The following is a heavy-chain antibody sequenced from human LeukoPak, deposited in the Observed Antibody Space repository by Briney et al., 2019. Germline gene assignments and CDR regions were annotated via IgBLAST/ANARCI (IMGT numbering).Heavy chain of an antibody. J-gene: IGHJ4*02. V-gene: IGHV4-39*01. Sequence: SETLSPTCSVSGGSIGSRYHYWGWIRQPPGTGLEWIGSIEYSGSTYYNPPLKSRVIMSVDTSKKQFSLKVTSVTAADTAVYYCARLAHSSGYLAFDYWGQGTLVTVSS. CDR2: IEYSGST. CDR1: GGSIGSRYHY. CDR3: ARLAHSSGYLAFDY. D-gene: IGHD6-19*01.